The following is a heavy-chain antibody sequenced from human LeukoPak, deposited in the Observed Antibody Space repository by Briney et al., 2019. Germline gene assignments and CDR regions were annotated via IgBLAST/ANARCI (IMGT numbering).Heavy chain of an antibody. D-gene: IGHD3-3*01. CDR2: VYYSGST. CDR3: AXXXDFSSGYSFDS. CDR1: GGSISTYY. J-gene: IGHJ4*02. Sequence: SETLSLTCTVSGGSISTYYWSWIRQPPGKGLEWIGYVYYSGSTDYNPSLKSRVTISVDTSKNQFSLKLSSVTAADTAVYYCAXXXDFSSGYSFDSWGQGTLVTVSS. V-gene: IGHV4-59*01.